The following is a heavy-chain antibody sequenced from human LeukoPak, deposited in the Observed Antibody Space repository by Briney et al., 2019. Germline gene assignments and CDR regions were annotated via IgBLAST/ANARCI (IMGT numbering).Heavy chain of an antibody. Sequence: GGSLRLSCAASGFTFSSYEMNWVRQAPGKGLEWVSYISSSGSTIYYADSVKGRFTISRDNAKNSPYLQMNSLRAEDTAVYYCARGGVYYFDYWGQGTLVTVSS. CDR3: ARGGVYYFDY. D-gene: IGHD6-13*01. CDR1: GFTFSSYE. CDR2: ISSSGSTI. V-gene: IGHV3-48*03. J-gene: IGHJ4*02.